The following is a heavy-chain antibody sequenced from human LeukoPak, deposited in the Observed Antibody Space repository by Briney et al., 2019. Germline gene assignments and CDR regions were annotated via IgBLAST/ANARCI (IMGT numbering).Heavy chain of an antibody. CDR3: ASEAVAGTFDY. CDR1: GHTFTSYG. D-gene: IGHD6-19*01. V-gene: IGHV1-18*01. Sequence: ASVKVSCKASGHTFTSYGISWVRQAPGQGLEWMGWISAYNGNTNYAQKLQGRVTMTTDTSTSTAYMELRSLRSDDTAVYYCASEAVAGTFDYWGQGTLVTVSS. J-gene: IGHJ4*02. CDR2: ISAYNGNT.